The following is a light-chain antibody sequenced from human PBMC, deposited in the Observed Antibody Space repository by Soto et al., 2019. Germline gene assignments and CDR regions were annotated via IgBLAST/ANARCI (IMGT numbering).Light chain of an antibody. CDR3: QQYGSSPET. V-gene: IGKV3-20*01. CDR2: DVS. Sequence: IVLTQSPGTQSLSPGERATLSCRASQTVSGAYLAWYRQKPGQAPRLLIYDVSRRATGIPDRFSGSGSGTDFTLTISRLEAEDFAVYYCQQYGSSPETFGQGTKVDIK. CDR1: QTVSGAY. J-gene: IGKJ1*01.